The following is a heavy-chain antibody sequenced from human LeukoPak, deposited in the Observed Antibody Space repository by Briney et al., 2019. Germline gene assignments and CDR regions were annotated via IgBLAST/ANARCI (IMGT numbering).Heavy chain of an antibody. J-gene: IGHJ2*01. CDR2: MNPNSGNT. Sequence: ASVKVSCKASGYTFTSYDINWVRQATGQGLEWMGWMNPNSGNTGYAQKFQGRVTMTRNTSISTAYMELSSLRSEDTAVYYCARCLCRDGYNYNWYFDLWGRGTLVTVSS. V-gene: IGHV1-8*01. CDR3: ARCLCRDGYNYNWYFDL. D-gene: IGHD5-24*01. CDR1: GYTFTSYD.